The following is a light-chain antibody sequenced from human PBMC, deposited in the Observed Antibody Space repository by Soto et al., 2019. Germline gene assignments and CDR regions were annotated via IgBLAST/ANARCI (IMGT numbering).Light chain of an antibody. Sequence: QPVLTQPPSVSGAPGQRVTISCTGSSSSIGAGFDVHWYQQLPGAAPKLLIYGNNYRASGVPDRFSGSKSGTSASLAITGLQAEDEADYYCQSYDSSLTGSKVFGTGTKLTVL. J-gene: IGLJ1*01. CDR1: SSSIGAGFD. V-gene: IGLV1-40*01. CDR2: GNN. CDR3: QSYDSSLTGSKV.